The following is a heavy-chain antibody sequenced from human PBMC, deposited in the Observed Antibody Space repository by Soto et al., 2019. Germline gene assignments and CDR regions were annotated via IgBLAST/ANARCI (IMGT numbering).Heavy chain of an antibody. CDR2: INPNSGGT. Sequence: ASVKVSCKASGYTFTGYYMHWVRQAPGQGLEWMGWINPNSGGTNYAQKFQVRVTMTRDTSISTAYMELSRLRSDDTAVYYCARTAMVNYYYYGMDVWGQGTTVTVSS. CDR3: ARTAMVNYYYYGMDV. D-gene: IGHD5-18*01. V-gene: IGHV1-2*02. CDR1: GYTFTGYY. J-gene: IGHJ6*02.